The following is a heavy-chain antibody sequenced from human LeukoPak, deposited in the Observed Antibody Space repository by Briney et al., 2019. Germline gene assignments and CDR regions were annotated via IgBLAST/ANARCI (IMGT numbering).Heavy chain of an antibody. Sequence: ASVKVSCKASGYTFTNYDINWVRQAPGQGLECMGWIGTYNGHTNYAQRLQGRITLTTDTSTSTAYMELRSLRSDDTAVYYCARMSNWKYQGFESWGQGTLVTVSS. CDR2: IGTYNGHT. V-gene: IGHV1-18*01. CDR1: GYTFTNYD. CDR3: ARMSNWKYQGFES. D-gene: IGHD1-7*01. J-gene: IGHJ4*02.